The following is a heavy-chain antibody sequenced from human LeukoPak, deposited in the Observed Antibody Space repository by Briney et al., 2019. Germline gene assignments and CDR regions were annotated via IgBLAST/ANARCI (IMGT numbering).Heavy chain of an antibody. D-gene: IGHD1-26*01. J-gene: IGHJ4*02. CDR1: GFTFTTYA. CDR3: ARDPGGSFDY. V-gene: IGHV3-23*01. Sequence: GGSLGLSCATSGFTFTTYAMSWVRQAPGEGLEWVSTVGIGGVTNYADSVKGRFTISRDNSINTLSLQMNGLRAEDTAVYYCARDPGGSFDYWGQGALVTVSS. CDR2: VGIGGVT.